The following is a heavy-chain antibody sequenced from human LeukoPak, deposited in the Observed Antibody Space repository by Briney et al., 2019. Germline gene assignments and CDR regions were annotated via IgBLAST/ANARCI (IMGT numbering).Heavy chain of an antibody. CDR2: IYSGGST. J-gene: IGHJ4*02. CDR3: ARVPVASWIQLDS. CDR1: GFAVSSNY. D-gene: IGHD6-13*01. Sequence: GGSLRLSCAASGFAVSSNYMSWVRQAPGRGLEWVSIIYSGGSTYFADSVKGRFTISRDNSKNTLYLQMNSLRAEDTALYYCARVPVASWIQLDSWGQGTLVTVSS. V-gene: IGHV3-53*01.